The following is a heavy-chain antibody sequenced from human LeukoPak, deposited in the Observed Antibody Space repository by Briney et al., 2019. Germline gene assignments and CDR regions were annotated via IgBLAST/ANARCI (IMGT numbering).Heavy chain of an antibody. V-gene: IGHV4-34*01. CDR2: INHSGST. CDR3: ARGGGSSGYYYRYNNWFDP. Sequence: PSETLSLTCAVYGGSFSGYYWSWIRQPPGKGLEWIGEINHSGSTNYNPSLKSRVTISVDTSKNQFSLKLSSVTAADTAVYYCARGGGSSGYYYRYNNWFDPWGQGTLVTVSS. J-gene: IGHJ5*02. D-gene: IGHD3-22*01. CDR1: GGSFSGYY.